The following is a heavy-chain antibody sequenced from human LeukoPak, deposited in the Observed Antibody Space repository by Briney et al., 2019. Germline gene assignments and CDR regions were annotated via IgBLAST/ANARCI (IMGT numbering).Heavy chain of an antibody. J-gene: IGHJ6*02. V-gene: IGHV4-59*08. Sequence: SETLSLTCAVYGGSFSGYYWSWIRQPPGKGLEWIGYIYYSGSTNYNPSLKSRVTISVDTSKNQFSLKLSSVTAADTAVYYCARLYPYNWNYYYYYGMDVWGQGTTVTVSS. CDR2: IYYSGST. D-gene: IGHD1-20*01. CDR1: GGSFSGYY. CDR3: ARLYPYNWNYYYYYGMDV.